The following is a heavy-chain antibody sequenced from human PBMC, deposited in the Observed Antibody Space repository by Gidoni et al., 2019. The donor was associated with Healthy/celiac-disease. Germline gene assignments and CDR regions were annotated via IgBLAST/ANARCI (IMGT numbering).Heavy chain of an antibody. D-gene: IGHD1-26*01. J-gene: IGHJ3*02. CDR3: AREEVGATYHGAFDI. Sequence: QVQLQESGPGLVKPSETLSLTCTVSGGSISSYYWSWIRQPPGKGLEWIGYIYYSGSTNYNPSLKSRVTISVDTSKNQFSLKLSSVTAADTAVYYCAREEVGATYHGAFDIWGQGTMVTVSS. CDR1: GGSISSYY. CDR2: IYYSGST. V-gene: IGHV4-59*01.